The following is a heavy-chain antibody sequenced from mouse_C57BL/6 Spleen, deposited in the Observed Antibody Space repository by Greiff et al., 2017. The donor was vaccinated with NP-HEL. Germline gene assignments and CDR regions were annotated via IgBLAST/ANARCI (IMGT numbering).Heavy chain of an antibody. V-gene: IGHV5-4*01. D-gene: IGHD3-3*01. Sequence: DVMLVESGGGLVKPGGSLKLSCAASGFTFSSYAMSWVRPTPETRLEWVATISDGGSYTYYPDNVQGRFTISRDNAKNNLYLQMSHLKSEDTAMYYCARDRGPDYFDYWGQGTTLTVSS. CDR1: GFTFSSYA. CDR2: ISDGGSYT. J-gene: IGHJ2*01. CDR3: ARDRGPDYFDY.